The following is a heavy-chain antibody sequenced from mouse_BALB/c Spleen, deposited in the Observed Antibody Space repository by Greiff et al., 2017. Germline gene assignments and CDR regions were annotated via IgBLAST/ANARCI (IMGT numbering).Heavy chain of an antibody. CDR3: ARDYYGSSETWCAY. CDR1: GYAFTSYN. D-gene: IGHD1-1*01. Sequence: VQLQQSGPELVKPGASVKVSCKASGYAFTSYNMYWVKQSHGKSLEWIGYIDPYNGGTSYNQKFKGKATLTVDKSSSTAYMHLNSLTSEDSAVYYCARDYYGSSETWCAYWGQGTLVTVSA. J-gene: IGHJ3*01. V-gene: IGHV1S135*01. CDR2: IDPYNGGT.